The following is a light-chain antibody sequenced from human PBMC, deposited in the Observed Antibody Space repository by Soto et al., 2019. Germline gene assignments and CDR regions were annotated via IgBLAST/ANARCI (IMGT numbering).Light chain of an antibody. V-gene: IGLV2-8*01. CDR2: EVN. J-gene: IGLJ1*01. Sequence: QSALTRPPSASGSPGQSVTISCTGTSSDVGGYNYGSWYQQHPGKVPKLMVYEVNKRPSGVPDRFSGSKSGNTASLTVSGLQAEDEADYYCTSYAGGNNVFGTGTELTVL. CDR3: TSYAGGNNV. CDR1: SSDVGGYNY.